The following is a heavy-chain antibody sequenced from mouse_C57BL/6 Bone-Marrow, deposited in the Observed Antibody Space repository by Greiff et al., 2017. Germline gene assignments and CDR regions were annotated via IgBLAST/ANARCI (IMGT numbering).Heavy chain of an antibody. CDR1: GYTFTSYW. CDR3: AREPLLWLRRRGLGTSYYFDY. J-gene: IGHJ2*01. V-gene: IGHV1-72*01. Sequence: QVQLKQPGAELVKPGASVKLSCKASGYTFTSYWMHWVKQRPGRGLEWIGRIDPNSGGTKYNEKFKSKATLTVDKPSSTAYMQLSSLTSEDSAVYYCAREPLLWLRRRGLGTSYYFDYWGQGTTLTVSS. D-gene: IGHD2-2*01. CDR2: IDPNSGGT.